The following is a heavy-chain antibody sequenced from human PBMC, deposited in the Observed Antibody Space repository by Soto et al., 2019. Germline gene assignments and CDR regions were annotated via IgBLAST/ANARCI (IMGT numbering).Heavy chain of an antibody. CDR1: GGSISSGGYY. V-gene: IGHV4-31*03. CDR2: IYYSGST. CDR3: ASNHPDDGDYPEYLQH. J-gene: IGHJ1*01. D-gene: IGHD4-17*01. Sequence: SETLSLTCTVSGGSISSGGYYWSWIRQHPGKGLEWIGYIYYSGSTCYNPSLKSRVTISVDTSKNQFSLKLSSVTAADTAVYYCASNHPDDGDYPEYLQHWGQGTLVTVSS.